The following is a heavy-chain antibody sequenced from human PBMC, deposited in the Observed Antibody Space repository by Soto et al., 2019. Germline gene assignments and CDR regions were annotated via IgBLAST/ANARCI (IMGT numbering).Heavy chain of an antibody. J-gene: IGHJ4*02. CDR2: IKQDGSEK. V-gene: IGHV3-7*03. Sequence: GWSLRLSCAASGFTFISHWMAWVRQSPGKGLEWVANIKQDGSEKYYVDSAKGRFSISRDNAENSLYLQMNSLRAEDTAVYYCAKDGTKRRSWGQGTLVTVSS. CDR3: AKDGTKRRS. D-gene: IGHD1-26*01. CDR1: GFTFISHW.